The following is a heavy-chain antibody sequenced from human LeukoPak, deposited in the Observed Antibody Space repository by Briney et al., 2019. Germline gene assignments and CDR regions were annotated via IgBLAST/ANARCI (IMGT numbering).Heavy chain of an antibody. Sequence: ASVKVSCKASGGTFSSYAISWVRQAPGQGLEWMGWISAYNGNTNYAQKLQGRVTMTTDTSTSTAYMELRSLRSDDTAVYYCARESGTAMAHDYWGQGTLVTVSS. CDR3: ARESGTAMAHDY. D-gene: IGHD5-18*01. CDR2: ISAYNGNT. CDR1: GGTFSSYA. J-gene: IGHJ4*02. V-gene: IGHV1-18*01.